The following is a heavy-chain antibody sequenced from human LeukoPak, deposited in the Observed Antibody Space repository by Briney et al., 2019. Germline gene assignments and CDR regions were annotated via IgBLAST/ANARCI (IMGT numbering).Heavy chain of an antibody. J-gene: IGHJ4*02. D-gene: IGHD5-12*01. CDR3: AREEWLLIDY. CDR1: GGSISSGSYY. CDR2: IYTSGST. Sequence: SQTLSLTCIVSGGSISSGSYYWSWIRQPAGKELEWIGRIYTSGSTNYNPSLKSRVTISVDTSKNQFSLKLSSVTAADTAVYSCAREEWLLIDYWGQGTLVTVSS. V-gene: IGHV4-61*02.